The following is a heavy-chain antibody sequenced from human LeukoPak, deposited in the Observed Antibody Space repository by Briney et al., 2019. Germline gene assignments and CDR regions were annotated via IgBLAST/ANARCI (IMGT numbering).Heavy chain of an antibody. CDR2: IWYDGSNK. Sequence: PGGSLRLSCAASGFTFSSYGMHWVRQAPGKGLVWVAVIWYDGSNKYYADSVKGRFTISRDNSKNTLYLQMNSLRAEDTAVYYCAKRSRRLTIVRGVPREDVWGQGTTVTVSS. D-gene: IGHD3-10*01. CDR3: AKRSRRLTIVRGVPREDV. CDR1: GFTFSSYG. J-gene: IGHJ6*02. V-gene: IGHV3-33*06.